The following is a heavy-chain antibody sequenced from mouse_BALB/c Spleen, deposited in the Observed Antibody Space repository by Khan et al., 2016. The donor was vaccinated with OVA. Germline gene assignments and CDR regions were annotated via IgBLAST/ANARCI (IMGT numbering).Heavy chain of an antibody. CDR1: GYTFTSYW. Sequence: VQLQQSGAELVKPGASVKLSCKASGYTFTSYWMHWVKQRPGQGLEWIGEINPSNGRTNYNEKFKSKATLTVDKYSSTAYMQLSSLTSEDSAVXYCAREASGAWFAYWGQGTLVTVSA. V-gene: IGHV1S81*02. D-gene: IGHD3-1*01. J-gene: IGHJ3*01. CDR3: AREASGAWFAY. CDR2: INPSNGRT.